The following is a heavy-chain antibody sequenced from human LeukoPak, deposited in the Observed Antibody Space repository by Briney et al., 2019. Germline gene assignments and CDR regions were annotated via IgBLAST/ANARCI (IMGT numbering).Heavy chain of an antibody. CDR1: GGTFSSYA. Sequence: SVKVSCKASGGTFSSYAISWVRQAPGQGLEWVGGIIPIFGTANYAQKFQGRVTITADESTSTAYMELSSLRSEDTAVYYCARDYAVAVAGYYYYYMDVWGKGTTVTVSS. CDR2: IIPIFGTA. CDR3: ARDYAVAVAGYYYYYMDV. J-gene: IGHJ6*03. D-gene: IGHD6-19*01. V-gene: IGHV1-69*13.